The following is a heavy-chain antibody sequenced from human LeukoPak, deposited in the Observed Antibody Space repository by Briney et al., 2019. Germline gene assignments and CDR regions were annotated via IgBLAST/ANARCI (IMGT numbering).Heavy chain of an antibody. J-gene: IGHJ3*02. CDR1: GGSISSSSYY. Sequence: SETLPLTFTVSGGSISSSSYYWGWIRRPPGKGLEWIGSLYYSGSSYYNPSLKSRVTISVDTSKNQFSLKLSSVTAADTAVYYCARSMGRRTPDAFDIWGQGTMVTVSS. CDR3: ARSMGRRTPDAFDI. V-gene: IGHV4-39*01. CDR2: LYYSGSS. D-gene: IGHD1-14*01.